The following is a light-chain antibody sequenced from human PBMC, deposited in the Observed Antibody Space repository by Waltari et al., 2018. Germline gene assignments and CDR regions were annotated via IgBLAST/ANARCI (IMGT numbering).Light chain of an antibody. J-gene: IGLJ2*01. V-gene: IGLV1-44*01. CDR2: SNN. Sequence: QSVLTQPPSASGTPGQRVTISCSGSSSNIGSNTVNWYQQLPGTAPKLLIYSNNQRASGVPDGCAGSKSGTSASLAISGRQSEEEADYDCAAWEDSLNVVVFGGGTKLTVL. CDR3: AAWEDSLNVVV. CDR1: SSNIGSNT.